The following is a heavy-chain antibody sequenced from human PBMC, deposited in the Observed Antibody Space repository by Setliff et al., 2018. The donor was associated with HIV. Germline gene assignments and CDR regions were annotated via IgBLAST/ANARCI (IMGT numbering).Heavy chain of an antibody. CDR1: GFTFSSYW. V-gene: IGHV3-7*01. Sequence: PGGSLRLSCTASGFTFSSYWMSWVRQAPGKGLEWVANIKQDGSEKHYVDSVKGRFTISRDNAKNSLYLQMNSLRAEDTAVYSCARARGGNSEWSYWGQGTLVTSPQ. J-gene: IGHJ4*02. CDR2: IKQDGSEK. D-gene: IGHD2-15*01. CDR3: ARARGGNSEWSY.